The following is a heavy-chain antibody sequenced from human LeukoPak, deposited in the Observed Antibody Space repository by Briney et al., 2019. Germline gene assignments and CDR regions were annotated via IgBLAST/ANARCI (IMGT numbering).Heavy chain of an antibody. CDR2: INHSGST. J-gene: IGHJ6*03. D-gene: IGHD3-10*01. CDR3: ARPHDYGSGSYLYMDV. V-gene: IGHV4-34*01. Sequence: SETLSLTCAVYGGSFSGYYWSWIRQPPGRGLEWIGEINHSGSTNYNPSLQSRVTISVETSKNQFSLKLSTVTAADTAVYYCARPHDYGSGSYLYMDVWGKGTTVTISS. CDR1: GGSFSGYY.